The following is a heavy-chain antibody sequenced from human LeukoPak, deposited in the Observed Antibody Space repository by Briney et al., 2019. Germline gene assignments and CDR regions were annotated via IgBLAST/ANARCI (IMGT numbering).Heavy chain of an antibody. J-gene: IGHJ5*02. CDR1: GRTFSGQW. CDR2: IKHDGREK. CDR3: AYTNNLYH. D-gene: IGHD3-16*01. Sequence: TAGSLRLSCVSAGRTFSGQWLNWVRQAPGQGLEWVANIKHDGREKYYVDSVKGRFTISRDDGQNSLSLHMNSVRAEDTAIYHCAYTNNLYHWGQGALVVVSA. V-gene: IGHV3-7*01.